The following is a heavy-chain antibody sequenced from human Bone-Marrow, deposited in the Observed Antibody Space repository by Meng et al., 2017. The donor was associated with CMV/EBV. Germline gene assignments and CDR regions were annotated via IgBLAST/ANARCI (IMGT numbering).Heavy chain of an antibody. J-gene: IGHJ4*02. V-gene: IGHV3-30-3*01. D-gene: IGHD3-22*01. CDR3: ARGKGYYYDSSGYRPIDY. CDR1: GFTFSSYA. Sequence: GESLKISCAASGFTFSSYAMHWVRQAPGKGLEWVAVISYDGSNKYYADSVKGRFTISRDNSKNTLYLQMSSLRAEDTAVYYCARGKGYYYDSSGYRPIDYWGQGTLVTVSS. CDR2: ISYDGSNK.